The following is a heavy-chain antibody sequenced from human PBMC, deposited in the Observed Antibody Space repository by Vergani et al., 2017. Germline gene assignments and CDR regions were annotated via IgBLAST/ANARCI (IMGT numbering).Heavy chain of an antibody. Sequence: QVQLVESGGGVVQPGRSLRLSCAASGFTFSSYGMHWVRLAPGKGLEWVAVISYDGSNKYYADSVKGRFTISRDNSKNTLYLQMNSLRAEDTAVYYCAKEGGSSGWFYYGMDVWGQGTTVTVSS. CDR3: AKEGGSSGWFYYGMDV. V-gene: IGHV3-30*18. CDR2: ISYDGSNK. CDR1: GFTFSSYG. D-gene: IGHD6-19*01. J-gene: IGHJ6*02.